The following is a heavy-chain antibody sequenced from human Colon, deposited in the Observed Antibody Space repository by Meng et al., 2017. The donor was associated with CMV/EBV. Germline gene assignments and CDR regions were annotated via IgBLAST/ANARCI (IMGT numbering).Heavy chain of an antibody. CDR1: VFTFSNAW. CDR2: IISKSKGGTT. V-gene: IGHV3-15*01. Sequence: LLDAAGGLVEPCGALRLFCSSSVFTFSNAWMSCVRQAPGKGLEWVGRIISKSKGGTTDYAAPVKGRFTISRDDSKNTVYLQMNSLKTEDTAVYYCTTVPGDAIGYSFDCWGQGNLVTVSS. D-gene: IGHD3-22*01. CDR3: TTVPGDAIGYSFDC. J-gene: IGHJ4*02.